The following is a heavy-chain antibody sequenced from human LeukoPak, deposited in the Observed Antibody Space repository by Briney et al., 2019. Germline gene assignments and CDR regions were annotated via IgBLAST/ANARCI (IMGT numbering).Heavy chain of an antibody. CDR3: ARPPYGYSSSWYYFDY. CDR2: ISGSGGTT. Sequence: PGGSLRLSCAASGFTFSSCAVSWVRQAPGKGLDWVSAISGSGGTTYYADPVKGRFTISRDTSKNTLSLQMTSLRAEDTVVYYCARPPYGYSSSWYYFDYWGQGTLVTVSS. V-gene: IGHV3-23*01. D-gene: IGHD6-13*01. CDR1: GFTFSSCA. J-gene: IGHJ4*02.